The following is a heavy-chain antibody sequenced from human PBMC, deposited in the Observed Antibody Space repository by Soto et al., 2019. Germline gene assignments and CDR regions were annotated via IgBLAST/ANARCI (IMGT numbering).Heavy chain of an antibody. CDR3: ARDPGDCTNGVCYNGDY. CDR2: IWYDGSNK. V-gene: IGHV3-33*01. J-gene: IGHJ4*02. Sequence: QVQLVESGGGVVQPGRSLRLSCAASGFTFSSYGMHWVRQAPGKGLEWVAVIWYDGSNKYYADSVKGRFTISRDNSKNTLYLQMNSLRAEDTAVYYCARDPGDCTNGVCYNGDYWGLGTLVTVSS. CDR1: GFTFSSYG. D-gene: IGHD2-8*01.